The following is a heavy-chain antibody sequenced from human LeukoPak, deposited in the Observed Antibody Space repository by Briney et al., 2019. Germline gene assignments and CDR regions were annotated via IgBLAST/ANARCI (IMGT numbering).Heavy chain of an antibody. J-gene: IGHJ4*02. CDR1: GFTFSSYG. Sequence: PGESLRLSCAASGFTFSSYGMSWVRQAPGKGLEWVSAISGSGGSTYYADSVKGRFTISRDNSKNTLYLQMNSLRAEDTAVYYCAKDLVGATGYWGQGTLVTVSS. V-gene: IGHV3-23*01. CDR3: AKDLVGATGY. D-gene: IGHD1-26*01. CDR2: ISGSGGST.